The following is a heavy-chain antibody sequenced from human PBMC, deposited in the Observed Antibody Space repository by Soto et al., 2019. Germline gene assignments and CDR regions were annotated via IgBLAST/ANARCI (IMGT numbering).Heavy chain of an antibody. Sequence: QLQLQESGPGLVKPSETLSLTCTVSGGSISSSGYYWGWIRQPPGKGLEWIGAIYYSGRTYYSPSLKSRVTISVDTSKNQFSLKLSSVTAADTAVYYCARRSQLAAVRGIDYWGQGTLVTVSS. CDR2: IYYSGRT. D-gene: IGHD3-10*02. CDR1: GGSISSSGYY. CDR3: ARRSQLAAVRGIDY. J-gene: IGHJ4*02. V-gene: IGHV4-39*01.